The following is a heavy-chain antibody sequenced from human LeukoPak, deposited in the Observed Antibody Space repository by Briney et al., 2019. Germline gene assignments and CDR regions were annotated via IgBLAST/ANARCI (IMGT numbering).Heavy chain of an antibody. J-gene: IGHJ3*02. D-gene: IGHD2-21*02. Sequence: ASVKVSCKASGGTFSSYAISWARQAPGQGLEWMGGIIPIFGTANYAQKFQGRVTITADKSTSTAYMELSSLRSEDTAVYYCARQPHIVVVTANRKAFDIWGQGTMVTVSS. CDR1: GGTFSSYA. V-gene: IGHV1-69*06. CDR3: ARQPHIVVVTANRKAFDI. CDR2: IIPIFGTA.